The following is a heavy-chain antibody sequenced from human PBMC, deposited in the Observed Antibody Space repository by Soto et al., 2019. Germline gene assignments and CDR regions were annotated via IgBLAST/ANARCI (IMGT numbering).Heavy chain of an antibody. D-gene: IGHD6-13*01. CDR2: ISYDGSNK. CDR3: AKDRRRVAAAGIHGMDV. CDR1: GFTFSSYG. V-gene: IGHV3-30*18. Sequence: GGSLRLSCAASGFTFSSYGMHWVRQAPGKGLEWVAVISYDGSNKYYADSVKGRLTISRDNSKNTLYLQMNSLRAEDTAVYYCAKDRRRVAAAGIHGMDVWGQGTTVTVS. J-gene: IGHJ6*01.